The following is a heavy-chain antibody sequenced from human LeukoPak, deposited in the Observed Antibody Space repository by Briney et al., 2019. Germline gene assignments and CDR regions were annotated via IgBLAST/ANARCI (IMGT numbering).Heavy chain of an antibody. Sequence: PGGSLRLSCAASGFTFNSYWMTWVRQAPGKGLEWLSYISGSGSTKYYADSVKGRFTISRDNAKDSVGLQMNSLRADDTAIYYCATYIIGPTIDYWGQGTLVTVSA. D-gene: IGHD3-10*01. CDR1: GFTFNSYW. CDR3: ATYIIGPTIDY. V-gene: IGHV3-48*04. J-gene: IGHJ4*02. CDR2: ISGSGSTK.